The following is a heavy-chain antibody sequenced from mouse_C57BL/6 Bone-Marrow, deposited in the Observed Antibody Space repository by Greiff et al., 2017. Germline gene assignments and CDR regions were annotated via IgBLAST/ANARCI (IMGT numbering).Heavy chain of an antibody. Sequence: EVQLQQSGPELVKPGASVKISCKASGYSFTGYYMNWVKQSPEKSLEWIGEINPSTGGTTYNQKFKAKATLTVDKSSSTAYMQLKSLTSEDSAVYYCAAMDYWGQGTSVTVSS. CDR1: GYSFTGYY. V-gene: IGHV1-42*01. J-gene: IGHJ4*01. CDR3: AAMDY. CDR2: INPSTGGT.